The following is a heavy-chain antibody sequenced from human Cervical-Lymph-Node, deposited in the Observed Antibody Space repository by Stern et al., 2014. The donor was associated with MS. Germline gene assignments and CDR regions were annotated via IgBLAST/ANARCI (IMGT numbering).Heavy chain of an antibody. D-gene: IGHD3-10*01. J-gene: IGHJ4*02. CDR3: ARGGRGVGLEY. CDR1: GFTFSTYA. V-gene: IGHV3-30-3*01. Sequence: MQLVESGGGVLQPGRSLSLSCVASGFTFSTYAMHWVRQAPGTGLEWVAFVSYDGTQRNSTDSVKARFTISRDNSKNTLYLHMNSLRDEDTAVYFCARGGRGVGLEYWGQGALVTVSS. CDR2: VSYDGTQR.